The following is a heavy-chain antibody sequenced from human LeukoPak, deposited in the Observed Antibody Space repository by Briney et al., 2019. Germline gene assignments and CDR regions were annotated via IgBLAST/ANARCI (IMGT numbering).Heavy chain of an antibody. D-gene: IGHD6-13*01. CDR2: INHSGST. J-gene: IGHJ4*02. CDR1: GGSFSGYY. CDR3: ARHGKQQLPRGY. V-gene: IGHV4-34*01. Sequence: SETLSLTCAVYGGSFSGYYWSWIRQPPGKGREWIGEINHSGSTNYNPSLKSRVTISVDTSKNQFSLKLSSVTAADTAVYYCARHGKQQLPRGYWGQGTLVTVSS.